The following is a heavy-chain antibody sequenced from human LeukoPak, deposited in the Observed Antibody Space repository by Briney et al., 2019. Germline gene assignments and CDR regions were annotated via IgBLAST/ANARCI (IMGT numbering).Heavy chain of an antibody. Sequence: PGGSLRLSCAASGFTFSNYWMSWVRQAPGKGLEWVANIEQDGGEKYYVDSVKGRFTISRDNAKNSLYLQMNSLRAEDTAVYYCARGPPLFDPWGQGTLVTVSS. CDR3: ARGPPLFDP. CDR2: IEQDGGEK. V-gene: IGHV3-7*01. J-gene: IGHJ5*02. CDR1: GFTFSNYW.